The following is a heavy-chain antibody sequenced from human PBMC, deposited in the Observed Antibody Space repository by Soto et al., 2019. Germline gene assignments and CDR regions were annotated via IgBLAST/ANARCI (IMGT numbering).Heavy chain of an antibody. Sequence: EVPLWESGGGLVQPGGSLRLSCGFTFSNYAMSWVRQAPGKGLEWVSSISGSGSSTYYAGSVKGRFTISRDNSKNTLYLQMNSLRAEDTAVYYCAKVHPDDWYVGYWGQGTLVTVSS. J-gene: IGHJ4*02. V-gene: IGHV3-23*01. CDR1: FTFSNYA. CDR2: ISGSGSST. D-gene: IGHD3-9*01. CDR3: AKVHPDDWYVGY.